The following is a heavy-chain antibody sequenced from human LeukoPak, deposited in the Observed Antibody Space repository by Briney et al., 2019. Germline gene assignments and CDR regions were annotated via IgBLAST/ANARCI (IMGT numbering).Heavy chain of an antibody. V-gene: IGHV4-59*01. CDR1: GDSINSYY. CDR2: IYYSGST. Sequence: SSETLSLTCTVSGDSINSYYWTWIRQSPGKGLEWIGYIYYSGSTNYNPSLKSRVTISSDTSKKQFSLKMSSVTAADTAVYYCARGQMTAVPLLDYWGQGALVTVSS. D-gene: IGHD4-11*01. J-gene: IGHJ4*02. CDR3: ARGQMTAVPLLDY.